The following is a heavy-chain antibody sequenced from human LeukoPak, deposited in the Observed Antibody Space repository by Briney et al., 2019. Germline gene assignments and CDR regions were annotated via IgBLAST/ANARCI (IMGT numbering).Heavy chain of an antibody. V-gene: IGHV1-46*01. D-gene: IGHD1-26*01. Sequence: ASVTVSCKASGYTFTSYYMHWVRQAPGQGLEWMGIINPSGGSTSYAQKFQGRVTMTRDTSTSTVYMELSSLRSEDTAVYYCARAPKGELTGPDLDYWGQGTLVTVSS. CDR3: ARAPKGELTGPDLDY. CDR2: INPSGGST. J-gene: IGHJ4*02. CDR1: GYTFTSYY.